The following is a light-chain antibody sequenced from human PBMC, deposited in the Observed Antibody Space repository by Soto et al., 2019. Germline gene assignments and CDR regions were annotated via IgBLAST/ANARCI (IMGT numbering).Light chain of an antibody. CDR1: QSTSSY. J-gene: IGKJ1*01. CDR3: QQYSSHST. Sequence: DIQMTKSPSTLSASVGDRVTITCRASQSTSSYFAWYQQKPGKAPKLLIYQASSLENGVPSRFSGSGSGTEFSLTISSLQPDDFATYYCQQYSSHSTFGQGTKV. V-gene: IGKV1-5*03. CDR2: QAS.